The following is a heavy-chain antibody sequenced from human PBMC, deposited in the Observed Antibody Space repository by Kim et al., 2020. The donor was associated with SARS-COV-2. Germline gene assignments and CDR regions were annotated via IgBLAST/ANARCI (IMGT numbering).Heavy chain of an antibody. J-gene: IGHJ1*01. V-gene: IGHV1-69*13. CDR1: GGTLNTYA. CDR2: ILPIFGTT. D-gene: IGHD3-22*01. CDR3: ATQDYYNTSGHSEEYFHQ. Sequence: SVKVSCKTSGGTLNTYAISWVRQAPGQGLEWLGAILPIFGTTIYARKFQDRVTITADESTSTAYVEVRSLRSEDTAIYFCATQDYYNTSGHSEEYFHQWGPG.